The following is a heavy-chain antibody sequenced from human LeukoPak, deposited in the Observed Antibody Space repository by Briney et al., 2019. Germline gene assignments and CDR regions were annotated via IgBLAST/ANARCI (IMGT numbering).Heavy chain of an antibody. Sequence: SETLSLTCTVSGGSISSTDYYWGWIRQSPGKGLEWTGSIHYSGSTYHNPSLKSRVTISVDTSKNQFSLKLRSVTAADTAVYYCARQMLWFRGLDVWGQGTTVSVPS. V-gene: IGHV4-39*01. D-gene: IGHD5-18*01. J-gene: IGHJ6*02. CDR3: ARQMLWFRGLDV. CDR1: GGSISSTDYY. CDR2: IHYSGST.